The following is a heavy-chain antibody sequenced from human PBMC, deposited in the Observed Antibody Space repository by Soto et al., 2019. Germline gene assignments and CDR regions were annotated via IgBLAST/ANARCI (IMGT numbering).Heavy chain of an antibody. V-gene: IGHV3-48*02. Sequence: PGGSLRLSCEASGFTFSSYSMNWVRQAPGKGLEWVSYISIGSTTIFYADSVKGRFTISRDNAKNSLYLQMNSLRDEDTAVYYCARDNGMAGSIDPWGQGTLVTVSS. CDR1: GFTFSSYS. CDR2: ISIGSTTI. D-gene: IGHD2-8*01. CDR3: ARDNGMAGSIDP. J-gene: IGHJ5*02.